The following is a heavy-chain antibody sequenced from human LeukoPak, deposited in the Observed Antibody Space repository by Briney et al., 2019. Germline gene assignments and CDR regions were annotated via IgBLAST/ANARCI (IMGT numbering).Heavy chain of an antibody. CDR3: TKGEVAAAGFLDS. CDR1: GYTLTSYY. D-gene: IGHD6-13*01. V-gene: IGHV1-2*02. CDR2: INPNSGGT. Sequence: ASVKVSCKASGYTLTSYYMHWVRQAPGQGLEWMGWINPNSGGTNYAQKFQGRVTMTRDTSISTAYMELNSLRAEDTALYYCTKGEVAAAGFLDSWGQGTLVTVSS. J-gene: IGHJ4*02.